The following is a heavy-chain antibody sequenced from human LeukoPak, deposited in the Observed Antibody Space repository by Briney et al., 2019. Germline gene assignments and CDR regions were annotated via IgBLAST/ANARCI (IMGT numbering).Heavy chain of an antibody. V-gene: IGHV3-66*01. CDR2: IYSGGST. Sequence: QTGGSLRLSCAASGFTVSSNYMSWVRQAPGKGLEWVSVIYSGGSTYYADSVKGRFTISRDNSKNTLYLQMNSLRAEDTAVYYCARGGPSGYYWYYFDYWGQGTLVTVSS. CDR1: GFTVSSNY. CDR3: ARGGPSGYYWYYFDY. D-gene: IGHD3-22*01. J-gene: IGHJ4*02.